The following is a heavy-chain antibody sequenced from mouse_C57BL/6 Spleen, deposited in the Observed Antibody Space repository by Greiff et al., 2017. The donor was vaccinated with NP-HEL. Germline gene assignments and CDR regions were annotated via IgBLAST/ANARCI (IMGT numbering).Heavy chain of an antibody. Sequence: QVQLQQPGTELVKPGASVKLSCKASGYTFTSYWMHWVKQRPGQGLEWIGNINPSNGGTNYNEKFKSKATLTVDKSSSTAYMQLSSLTSEDSAVYYCAEGFATVDFWYFDVWGTGTTVTVSS. CDR3: AEGFATVDFWYFDV. CDR1: GYTFTSYW. V-gene: IGHV1-53*01. CDR2: INPSNGGT. D-gene: IGHD1-1*01. J-gene: IGHJ1*03.